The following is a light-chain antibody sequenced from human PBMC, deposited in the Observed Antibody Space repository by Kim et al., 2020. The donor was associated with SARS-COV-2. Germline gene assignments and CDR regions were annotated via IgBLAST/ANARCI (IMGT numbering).Light chain of an antibody. CDR3: QQYGSSPQT. V-gene: IGKV3-20*01. CDR1: QYVRSNN. Sequence: PRGERATLSGSASQYVRSNNWAWYQQRPGQSTRLLIYGASSRATGIPDRFSGSGSGTDFTLTVSRLEPEDFAVYYCQQYGSSPQTFGQGTKVDIK. J-gene: IGKJ1*01. CDR2: GAS.